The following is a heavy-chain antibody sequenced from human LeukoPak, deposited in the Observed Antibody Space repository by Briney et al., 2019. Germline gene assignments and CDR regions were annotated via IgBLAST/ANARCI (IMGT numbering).Heavy chain of an antibody. CDR3: AKVTGGSGDYVPDAFDI. V-gene: IGHV3-23*01. Sequence: GSLILSCAASGFTFSSYPMGWVRQAPGKGLEWVSAIIVSGGSTYYADSLKCRFTISRDNSKTTLYLQMHSLRAEDTVVYSCAKVTGGSGDYVPDAFDIWGQGTMVTVSS. J-gene: IGHJ3*02. D-gene: IGHD2-21*02. CDR1: GFTFSSYP. CDR2: IIVSGGST.